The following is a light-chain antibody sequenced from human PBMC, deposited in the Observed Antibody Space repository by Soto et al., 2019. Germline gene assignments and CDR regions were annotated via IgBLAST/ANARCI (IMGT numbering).Light chain of an antibody. CDR3: QQYNNWPRE. CDR1: QSVSGN. V-gene: IGKV3-15*01. CDR2: GAS. Sequence: EIVMTQSPATLSVSPGERATLSCRASQSVSGNLAWYQQKPGQAPRLLIYGASTRATGIPARFSGSGSGTEFTLTISSLQTEDFAVYYCQQYNNWPREFGQGTKVEIK. J-gene: IGKJ1*01.